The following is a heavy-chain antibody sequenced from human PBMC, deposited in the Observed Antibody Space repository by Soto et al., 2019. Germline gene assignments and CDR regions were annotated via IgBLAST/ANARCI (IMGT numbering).Heavy chain of an antibody. CDR1: GHNFATHW. CDR2: IFPGDAET. J-gene: IGHJ6*02. V-gene: IGHV5-51*01. D-gene: IGHD5-12*01. CDR3: ATPGGFGMDV. Sequence: PGEALKISCQGSGHNFATHWIGWVRHKAGKGLEWMGIIFPGDAETRYSPSFQGHINISADKSISTAYLRWSSLKASDTGMYYCATPGGFGMDVWGQGTTVTVSS.